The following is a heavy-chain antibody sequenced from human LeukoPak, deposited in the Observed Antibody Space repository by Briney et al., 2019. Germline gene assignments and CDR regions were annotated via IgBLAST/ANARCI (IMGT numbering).Heavy chain of an antibody. Sequence: PSETLPLTCTVSGDSISRSNFYWGWIRQPPGKGLEWVGSVHYSGSTYYNPSLKSRVTISVDTSKNQFSLKLTSVTAADTAVYYCARPTYYDNSGYYYWGQGTLVTVSS. D-gene: IGHD3-22*01. CDR1: GDSISRSNFY. CDR3: ARPTYYDNSGYYY. CDR2: VHYSGST. V-gene: IGHV4-39*01. J-gene: IGHJ4*02.